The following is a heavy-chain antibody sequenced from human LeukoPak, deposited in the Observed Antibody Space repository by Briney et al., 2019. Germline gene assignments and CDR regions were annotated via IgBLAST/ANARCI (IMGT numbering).Heavy chain of an antibody. D-gene: IGHD1-26*01. V-gene: IGHV4-38-2*01. CDR1: GYSISSGYY. Sequence: SVTLSLTCAVSGYSISSGYYWGWIRPPPGKGREGIGIIYHSGSTYYNPSLKSRVTISVDTSKNQFSLKLSSVTAADTAVYYCARSSWGSYHEYYFDYWGQGTLVTVSS. J-gene: IGHJ4*02. CDR3: ARSSWGSYHEYYFDY. CDR2: IYHSGST.